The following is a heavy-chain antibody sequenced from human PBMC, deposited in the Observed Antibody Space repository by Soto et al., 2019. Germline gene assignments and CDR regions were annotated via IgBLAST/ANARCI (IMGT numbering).Heavy chain of an antibody. Sequence: GASVKVSCKASGYTFTGYYMHWVRQAPGQGLEWMGWINPNSGGTNYAQKFQGRVTMTRDTSISTAYMELSRLRSDDTAVYYCASYCSSTSCYTSQYYYYGMDVWGLGTTVTV. CDR3: ASYCSSTSCYTSQYYYYGMDV. CDR1: GYTFTGYY. D-gene: IGHD2-2*02. CDR2: INPNSGGT. J-gene: IGHJ6*02. V-gene: IGHV1-2*02.